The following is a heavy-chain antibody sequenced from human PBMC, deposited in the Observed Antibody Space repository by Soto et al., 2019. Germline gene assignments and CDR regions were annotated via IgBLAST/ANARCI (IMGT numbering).Heavy chain of an antibody. CDR3: ARTMIYYGGNDPFDP. D-gene: IGHD4-17*01. Sequence: SETLSLTCTVSGGYISSGGYFWTWIRQHPGKGLEWIGYIHYSGTTYYNPSLQSRVTISVDTSKNQFSLKLSSVTAADTAVYYCARTMIYYGGNDPFDPWGQGTLVTVSS. CDR1: GGYISSGGYF. J-gene: IGHJ5*02. CDR2: IHYSGTT. V-gene: IGHV4-31*03.